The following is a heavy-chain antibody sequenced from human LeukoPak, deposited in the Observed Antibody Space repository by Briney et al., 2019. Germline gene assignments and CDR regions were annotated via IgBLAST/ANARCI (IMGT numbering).Heavy chain of an antibody. J-gene: IGHJ6*03. D-gene: IGHD1-7*01. Sequence: SVKVSCKASGGTFSSYAISWVRQAPGQGLEWMGGIIPIFGTANYAQKFQGRVTITADESTSAAYMELSSLRSEDTAVYYCARDPSAGTTRGPNFYYYYMDVWGKGTTVTVSS. CDR2: IIPIFGTA. CDR1: GGTFSSYA. CDR3: ARDPSAGTTRGPNFYYYYMDV. V-gene: IGHV1-69*13.